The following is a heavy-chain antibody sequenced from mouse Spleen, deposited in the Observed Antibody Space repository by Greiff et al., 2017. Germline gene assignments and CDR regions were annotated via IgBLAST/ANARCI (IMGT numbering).Heavy chain of an antibody. CDR2: IWAGGST. D-gene: IGHD2-14*01. CDR1: GFSLTSYG. V-gene: IGHV2-9*02. Sequence: VMLVESGPGLVAPSQSLSITCTVSGFSLTSYGVHWVRQPPGKGLEWLGVIWAGGSTNYNSALMSRLSISKDNSKSQVFLKMNSLQTDDTAMYYCAREYDHAMDYWGQGTSVTVSS. CDR3: AREYDHAMDY. J-gene: IGHJ4*01.